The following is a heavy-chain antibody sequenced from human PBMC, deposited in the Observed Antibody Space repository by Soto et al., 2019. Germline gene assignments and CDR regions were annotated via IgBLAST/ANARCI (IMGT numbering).Heavy chain of an antibody. D-gene: IGHD1-26*01. Sequence: GAAVKVYCKASGGTFSSYAISWVRQAPGQGLEWMGGIIPIFGTANYAQKFQGRVTITADESTSTAYMELSSLRSEDTAVYYCARAPIVGATKYFQHWGQGTLVTVSS. J-gene: IGHJ1*01. CDR2: IIPIFGTA. CDR3: ARAPIVGATKYFQH. V-gene: IGHV1-69*13. CDR1: GGTFSSYA.